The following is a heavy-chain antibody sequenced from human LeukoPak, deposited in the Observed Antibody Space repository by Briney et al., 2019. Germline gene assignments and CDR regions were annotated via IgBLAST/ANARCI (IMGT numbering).Heavy chain of an antibody. CDR1: GGSISSYY. V-gene: IGHV4-59*05. CDR2: IYYSGST. Sequence: SETLSLTCTVSGGSISSYYWTWIRQPAGKGLEWIGSIYYSGSTYYNPSLKSRVTISVDTSKNQFSLKLSSVTAADTAVYYCARQTSAQVINYWGQGTLVTVSS. CDR3: ARQTSAQVINY. J-gene: IGHJ4*02.